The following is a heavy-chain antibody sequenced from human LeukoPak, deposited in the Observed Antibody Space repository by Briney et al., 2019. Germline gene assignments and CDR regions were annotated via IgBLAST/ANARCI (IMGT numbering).Heavy chain of an antibody. V-gene: IGHV3-21*01. CDR2: ISSSSSYI. Sequence: PGGSMRLSCAASGFTLSSYSMNWVRQAPGKGREWVSSISSSSSYIYYADSVKGRFTIARDNAKNSLYLQMNSLRAEDTAVYYCARWCSSTSCYIYYMDVWGKGTTVTVSS. J-gene: IGHJ6*03. CDR3: ARWCSSTSCYIYYMDV. CDR1: GFTLSSYS. D-gene: IGHD2-2*02.